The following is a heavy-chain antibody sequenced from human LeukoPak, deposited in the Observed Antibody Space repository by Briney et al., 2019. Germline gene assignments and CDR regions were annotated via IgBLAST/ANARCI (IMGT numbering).Heavy chain of an antibody. CDR2: TTRDGSVA. V-gene: IGHV3-7*01. CDR1: GFTFRDYN. CDR3: ARAGYLGAFDI. J-gene: IGHJ3*02. Sequence: PGGSLRLSCITSGFTFRDYNMAWVRQAPGKGLEWLATTTRDGSVAEYIDSVRGRFTISRDNAKNSIYLQMNSLSAEDTAVYFCARAGYLGAFDIWGQGTMVTVSS. D-gene: IGHD3-16*01.